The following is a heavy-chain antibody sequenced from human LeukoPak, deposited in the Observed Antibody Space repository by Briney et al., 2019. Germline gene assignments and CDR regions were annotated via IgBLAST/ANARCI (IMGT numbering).Heavy chain of an antibody. Sequence: SETLSLTCAVSGGSISSGGYSWSWIRQPPGKGLEWIGYIYYSGSTYYNPSLKSRVTISVDTSKNQFSLKLSSVTAADTAVYYCARASQVDAFDIWGQGTMVTVFS. J-gene: IGHJ3*02. CDR3: ARASQVDAFDI. V-gene: IGHV4-30-4*07. CDR1: GGSISSGGYS. CDR2: IYYSGST.